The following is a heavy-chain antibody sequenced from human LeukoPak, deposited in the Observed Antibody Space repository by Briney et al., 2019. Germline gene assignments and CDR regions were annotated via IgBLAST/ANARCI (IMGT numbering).Heavy chain of an antibody. CDR3: ARDMTTVTIGGFYYYYGMDV. CDR1: GFTFSSYG. Sequence: PGGSLRLSCAASGFTFSSYGMHWVRQAPGKGLEWVAVIWYDGSNKYYADSVKGRFTISRDNAKNTLYLQMNSLRAEDTAVYYCARDMTTVTIGGFYYYYGMDVWGQGTTVTVSS. V-gene: IGHV3-33*01. J-gene: IGHJ6*02. CDR2: IWYDGSNK. D-gene: IGHD4-11*01.